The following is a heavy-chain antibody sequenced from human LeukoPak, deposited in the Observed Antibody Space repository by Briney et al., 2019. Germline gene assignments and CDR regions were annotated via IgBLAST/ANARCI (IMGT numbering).Heavy chain of an antibody. CDR1: GFTFSSYG. CDR2: ISGSGGST. Sequence: GGSLRLSCAASGFTFSSYGVSWVRQAPGEGLEWVSAISGSGGSTYYADSVKGRFTISRDNSKNTLYLQMNSLRAEDTAVYYCAKDKKYYYGSGSYTVPADYWGQGTLVTVSS. V-gene: IGHV3-23*01. D-gene: IGHD3-10*01. J-gene: IGHJ4*02. CDR3: AKDKKYYYGSGSYTVPADY.